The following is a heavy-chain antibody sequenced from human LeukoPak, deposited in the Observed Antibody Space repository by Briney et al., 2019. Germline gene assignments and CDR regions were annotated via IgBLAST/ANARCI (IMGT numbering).Heavy chain of an antibody. CDR1: GGSISSYY. J-gene: IGHJ5*02. V-gene: IGHV4-59*08. CDR3: ARLPSIAAAWFDP. Sequence: SETLSLTCTVSGGSISSYYWSWIRQPPGKGLEWIGYIYYSGSTNYNPSLKSRATISVDTSKNQFSLKLSSVTAADTAVYYCARLPSIAAAWFDPWGQGTLVTVSS. D-gene: IGHD6-13*01. CDR2: IYYSGST.